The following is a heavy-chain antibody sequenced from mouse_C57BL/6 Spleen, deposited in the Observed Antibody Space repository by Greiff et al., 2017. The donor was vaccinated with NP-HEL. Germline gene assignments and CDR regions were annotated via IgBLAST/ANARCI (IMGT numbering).Heavy chain of an antibody. J-gene: IGHJ4*01. Sequence: VQLKESGPGLVQPSQSLSITCTVSGFSLTSYGVHWVRQSPGKGLEWLGVIWSGGSTDYNAAFISRLSISKDNSKSQVFFKMNSLQADDTAIYYCARIYYSNYDYYAMDYWGQGTSVTVSS. CDR2: IWSGGST. CDR1: GFSLTSYG. D-gene: IGHD2-5*01. V-gene: IGHV2-2*01. CDR3: ARIYYSNYDYYAMDY.